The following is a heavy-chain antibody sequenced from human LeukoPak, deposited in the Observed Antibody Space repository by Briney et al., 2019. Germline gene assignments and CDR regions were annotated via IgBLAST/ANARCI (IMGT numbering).Heavy chain of an antibody. D-gene: IGHD4-17*01. Sequence: GGSLRLSCAASGFTFSDYYMSWIRQAPGKGLEWVSYISSSGSTIYYADSVKGRFTISRDNAKNSLYLQMNSLRAEDTAAYYCAREPISSYGDNYYYYYYMDVWGKGTTVTVSS. V-gene: IGHV3-11*04. CDR1: GFTFSDYY. J-gene: IGHJ6*03. CDR3: AREPISSYGDNYYYYYYMDV. CDR2: ISSSGSTI.